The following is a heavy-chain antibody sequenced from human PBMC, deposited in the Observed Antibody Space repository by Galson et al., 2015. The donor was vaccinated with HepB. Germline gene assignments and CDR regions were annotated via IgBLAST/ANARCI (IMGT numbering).Heavy chain of an antibody. CDR2: IVVGSGST. V-gene: IGHV1-58*01. CDR1: GFTYLTSA. D-gene: IGHD1-26*01. Sequence: SVKVSCKASGFTYLTSAVQWVRQARGQRLEWIGWIVVGSGSTNYAQKFQERVTMAWFPSPRTAYMELSSLAPDDTAVYFCARLKSLHGRPNMYYFGMDVWGQGTSVTVSS. CDR3: ARLKSLHGRPNMYYFGMDV. J-gene: IGHJ6*02.